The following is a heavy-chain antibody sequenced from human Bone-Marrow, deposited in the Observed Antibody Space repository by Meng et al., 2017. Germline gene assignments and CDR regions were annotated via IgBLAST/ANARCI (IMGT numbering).Heavy chain of an antibody. J-gene: IGHJ4*02. D-gene: IGHD5-24*01. CDR2: IDPNTGNP. CDR1: GYTFTSYA. V-gene: IGHV7-4-1*02. CDR3: ARDSPLDGYSLLDY. Sequence: QVQLVQSGSELKQPGASVKVSCRPSGYTFTSYAINWVRQAPGQGPDWMGWIDPNTGNPTYGQGFTGRFVFSLDTSVSTAYLQINSLRADDTAVYYCARDSPLDGYSLLDYWGQGTRVTVSS.